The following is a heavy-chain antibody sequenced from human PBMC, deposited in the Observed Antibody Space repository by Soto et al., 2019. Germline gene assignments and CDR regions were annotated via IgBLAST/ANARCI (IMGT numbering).Heavy chain of an antibody. D-gene: IGHD6-13*01. CDR2: IYSGGST. Sequence: PGGSLRLSCAASGFTVSSNYMSWVRQAPGKGLEWVSVIYSGGSTYYADSVKGRFTISRDNSKNTLYLQMNSLRAEDTAVYYCGRVRSSWEYYYYGMDGWGQGTTVTVSS. CDR3: GRVRSSWEYYYYGMDG. J-gene: IGHJ6*02. V-gene: IGHV3-66*01. CDR1: GFTVSSNY.